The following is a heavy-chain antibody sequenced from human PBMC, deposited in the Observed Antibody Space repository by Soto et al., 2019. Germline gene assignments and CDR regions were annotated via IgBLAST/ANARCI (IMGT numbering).Heavy chain of an antibody. Sequence: GGSLRLSCAASGFTFSSYGMHWVRQAPGKGLEWVAVIWYDGSNKYYADSVKGRFTISRDNSKNTLYLQMNSLRAEDTAVYYCARDLQQLVFDYWGQGTLVTVSS. D-gene: IGHD6-13*01. CDR3: ARDLQQLVFDY. J-gene: IGHJ4*02. CDR2: IWYDGSNK. V-gene: IGHV3-33*01. CDR1: GFTFSSYG.